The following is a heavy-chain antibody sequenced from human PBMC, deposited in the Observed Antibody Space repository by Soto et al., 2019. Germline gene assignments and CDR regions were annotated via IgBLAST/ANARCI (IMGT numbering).Heavy chain of an antibody. Sequence: QVQLVQSGAEEKKPGASVKVSCKASGYTFTSYAMHWVRQAPGQRLEWMGWINAGNGNTKYSQKFQXKXTXTWXTAASTAYMELSSLRSEDTAVYYCARGTVVTHFDYWGQGTLVTVSS. J-gene: IGHJ4*02. D-gene: IGHD2-15*01. V-gene: IGHV1-3*05. CDR3: ARGTVVTHFDY. CDR1: GYTFTSYA. CDR2: INAGNGNT.